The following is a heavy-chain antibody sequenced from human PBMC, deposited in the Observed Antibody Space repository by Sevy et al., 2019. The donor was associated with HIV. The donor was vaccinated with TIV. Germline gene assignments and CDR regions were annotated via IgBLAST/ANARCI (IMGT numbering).Heavy chain of an antibody. CDR3: AGLPNNYCDSSGSSGDDAFDI. CDR2: IWNDRSNK. D-gene: IGHD3-22*01. Sequence: GGSLRLSCAASGFTFSSYGMHWVRQAPGKGLEWVAVIWNDRSNKHYADSVKGRFTISGDNSKNTLYLQMNGLRAEDTAVYYCAGLPNNYCDSSGSSGDDAFDIWGQGTMVTVSS. CDR1: GFTFSSYG. J-gene: IGHJ3*02. V-gene: IGHV3-33*01.